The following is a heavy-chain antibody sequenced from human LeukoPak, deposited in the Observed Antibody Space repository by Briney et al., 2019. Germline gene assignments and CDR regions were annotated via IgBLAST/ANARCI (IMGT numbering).Heavy chain of an antibody. V-gene: IGHV3-30*04. CDR3: ARDKSDGDHGRTFDY. CDR1: GFTFSSYA. J-gene: IGHJ4*02. D-gene: IGHD4-17*01. CDR2: ISYDGSNK. Sequence: GGSLRLSCAASGFTFSSYAMHWVRQAPGKGLEWVAVISYDGSNKYYADSVKGRFTISRDNSKNTLYLQMNSLRAEDTAVYYCARDKSDGDHGRTFDYWGQGTLVTVSS.